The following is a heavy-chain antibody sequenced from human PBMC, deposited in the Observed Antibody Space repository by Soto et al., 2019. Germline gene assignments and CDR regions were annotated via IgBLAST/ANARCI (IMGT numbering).Heavy chain of an antibody. V-gene: IGHV3-7*01. Sequence: PGGSLRLSCEASGFTFSSYWMSWVRQAPGKGLAWVANIKKDGGEKYYVDSVKGRFTISRDNAKNSLYLQMNSLRAEDTAVYYCARDWSGTTFWLTRYFDYWGQGTLVTVSS. CDR3: ARDWSGTTFWLTRYFDY. CDR2: IKKDGGEK. CDR1: GFTFSSYW. J-gene: IGHJ4*02. D-gene: IGHD1-7*01.